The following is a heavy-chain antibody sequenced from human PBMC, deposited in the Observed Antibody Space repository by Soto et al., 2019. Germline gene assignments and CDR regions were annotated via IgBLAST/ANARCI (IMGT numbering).Heavy chain of an antibody. CDR2: IIPIFGTA. CDR3: ALRSAHFGSSEEIPDY. CDR1: GGTFSSYA. J-gene: IGHJ4*02. V-gene: IGHV1-69*01. D-gene: IGHD6-19*01. Sequence: QVQLVQSGAEVEKPGSSVKVSCKASGGTFSSYAISWVRQAPGQGLEWMGGIIPIFGTANYAQKFQGRVTITADESTSTAYMELSSLRSEDTAVYYCALRSAHFGSSEEIPDYWGQGTLVTVSS.